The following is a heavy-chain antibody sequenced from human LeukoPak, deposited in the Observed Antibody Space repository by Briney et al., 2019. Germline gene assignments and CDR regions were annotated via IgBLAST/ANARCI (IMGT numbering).Heavy chain of an antibody. CDR1: GFTFSSYW. CDR2: IWYDGSNK. D-gene: IGHD3-10*01. J-gene: IGHJ3*02. V-gene: IGHV3-33*08. Sequence: GGSLRLSGAASGFTFSSYWMSWVRQAPGKGLEWVAVIWYDGSNKYYADSVKGRFTISRDNSKNTLYLQMNSLRAEDTAVYYCAREGARGAFDIWGQGTMVTVSS. CDR3: AREGARGAFDI.